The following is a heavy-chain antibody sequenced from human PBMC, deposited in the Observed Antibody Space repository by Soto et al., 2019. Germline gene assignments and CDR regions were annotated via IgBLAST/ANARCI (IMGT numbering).Heavy chain of an antibody. CDR2: IYYSGST. CDR1: GGSISSYY. J-gene: IGHJ4*02. D-gene: IGHD2-15*01. CDR3: ARWAATQYYFDY. V-gene: IGHV4-59*01. Sequence: PSETLSLTCTVSGGSISSYYWSWVRQPPGKGLEWTGYIYYSGSTNYNPSLKSRVTISVDTSKNQFSLKLSSVTAADTAVYYCARWAATQYYFDYWGQGTLVTVSS.